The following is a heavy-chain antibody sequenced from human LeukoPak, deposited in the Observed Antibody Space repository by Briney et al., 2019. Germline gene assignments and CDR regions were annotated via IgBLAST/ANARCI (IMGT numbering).Heavy chain of an antibody. CDR2: IKQDGSEK. CDR3: ARSRVETSWSPNQD. V-gene: IGHV3-7*01. Sequence: GGSLRLFCAASGFTFSSYWMSWARQAPGKGLEWVANIKQDGSEKYYVDSVKGRFTISRDNAKNSLYLQMNSLRAEDTAVYYCARSRVETSWSPNQDWGQGTLVTGPS. D-gene: IGHD3-3*01. J-gene: IGHJ4*02. CDR1: GFTFSSYW.